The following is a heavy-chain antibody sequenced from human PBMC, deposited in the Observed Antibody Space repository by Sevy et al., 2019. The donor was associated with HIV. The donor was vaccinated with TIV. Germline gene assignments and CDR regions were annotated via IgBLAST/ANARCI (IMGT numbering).Heavy chain of an antibody. CDR1: GYTLTELS. Sequence: ASVKVSCKVSGYTLTELSMHWVRQAPGKGLEWMGGFDPEDGETIYAQKFQGRVTMTEDKSTDTAYMELSSLGSEDTAVYYCATDTQSVGATTYFQHWGQGTLVTVSS. CDR3: ATDTQSVGATTYFQH. J-gene: IGHJ1*01. D-gene: IGHD1-26*01. CDR2: FDPEDGET. V-gene: IGHV1-24*01.